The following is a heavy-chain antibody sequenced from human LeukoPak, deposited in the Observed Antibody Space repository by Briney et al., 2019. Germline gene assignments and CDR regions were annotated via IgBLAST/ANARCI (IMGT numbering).Heavy chain of an antibody. CDR1: GYTFTSYG. V-gene: IGHV1-2*02. CDR2: INPNSGGT. D-gene: IGHD1-1*01. CDR3: AREGREFGPHKLAGFDY. J-gene: IGHJ4*02. Sequence: ASVKVSCKTSGYTFTSYGIIWVRQAPGQGLEWMGWINPNSGGTNYAQKFQGRVTMTRDTSISTAYMELSRLRYDDTAVYYCAREGREFGPHKLAGFDYWGQGTLVTVSS.